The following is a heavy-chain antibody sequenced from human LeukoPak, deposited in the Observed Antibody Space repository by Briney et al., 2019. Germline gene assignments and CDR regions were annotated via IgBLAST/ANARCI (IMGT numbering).Heavy chain of an antibody. V-gene: IGHV3-30-3*01. CDR3: AKDEITMVRGAYDY. J-gene: IGHJ4*02. CDR1: GFAFSSYA. D-gene: IGHD3-10*01. Sequence: PGRSLRLSCAASGFAFSSYAMHWVRQAPGKGLEWVAFISYDGSSIYYADSVKGRLTISRDNSKNTLYLQMNSLRAEDTAVYYCAKDEITMVRGAYDYWGQGTLVTVSS. CDR2: ISYDGSSI.